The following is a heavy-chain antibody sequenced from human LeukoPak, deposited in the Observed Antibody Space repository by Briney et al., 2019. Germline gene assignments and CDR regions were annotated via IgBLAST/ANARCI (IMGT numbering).Heavy chain of an antibody. Sequence: GGSLRLSCAASGFTCSNYCMSGVRQGPGKGLEWVSAISGSGGSTYYADSVKGRFTISRDNSKNTLYLQMNSLRAEDTAVYYCAKGQHYYYYGMDVWGQGTTVTVSS. CDR3: AKGQHYYYYGMDV. CDR1: GFTCSNYC. V-gene: IGHV3-23*01. J-gene: IGHJ6*02. CDR2: ISGSGGST.